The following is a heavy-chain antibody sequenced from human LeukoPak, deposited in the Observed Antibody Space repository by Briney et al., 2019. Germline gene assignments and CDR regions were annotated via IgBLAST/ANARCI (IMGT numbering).Heavy chain of an antibody. Sequence: PGGSLRLSCAASGFTFSDYYMAWIRQAPGKGLEWVSYIGSSSSYTNYADSVKGRFTISRDNAENSLYLQMNSLRAEDTAVYYCARDVYYGSGSYFFDYWGQGTLVTVSS. CDR3: ARDVYYGSGSYFFDY. D-gene: IGHD3-10*01. J-gene: IGHJ4*02. V-gene: IGHV3-11*05. CDR2: IGSSSSYT. CDR1: GFTFSDYY.